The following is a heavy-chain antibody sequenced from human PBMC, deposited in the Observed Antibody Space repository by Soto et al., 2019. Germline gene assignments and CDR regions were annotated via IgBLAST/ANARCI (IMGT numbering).Heavy chain of an antibody. D-gene: IGHD3-10*01. V-gene: IGHV3-49*04. J-gene: IGHJ4*02. CDR1: GFTFGDYA. CDR3: SRYGAGSHGY. CDR2: IRSKGFGGTT. Sequence: GGALRRPCTASGFTFGDYAISWVRQAPGKGLEWVGSIRSKGFGGTTEYAASVRGRFIISRDDSKSIAYLQMNSLNIEDSAVYYCSRYGAGSHGYWGPGTQVPVSS.